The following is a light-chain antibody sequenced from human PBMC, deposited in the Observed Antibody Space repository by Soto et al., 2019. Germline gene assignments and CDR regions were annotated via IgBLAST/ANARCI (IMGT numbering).Light chain of an antibody. CDR3: SSYTSSSTRTV. Sequence: QSVLTQPASVSGSPGQSITISCTGTGSDVGGYNYVSWYQQHPGKAPKLMIYEVSNRPSGVSNRFSGSKSGNTASLTISGLQAEDEADYYCSSYTSSSTRTVFGGGTQLTVL. V-gene: IGLV2-14*01. CDR2: EVS. J-gene: IGLJ3*02. CDR1: GSDVGGYNY.